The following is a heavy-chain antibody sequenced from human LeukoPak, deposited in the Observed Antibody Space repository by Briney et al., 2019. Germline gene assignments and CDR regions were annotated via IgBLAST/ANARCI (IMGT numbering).Heavy chain of an antibody. D-gene: IGHD2-21*01. CDR1: RYTFSRYS. J-gene: IGHJ4*03. CDR3: ESYPCAGGDCYLFMDH. CDR2: ISSSSSYI. Sequence: PGGSLRLSCAASRYTFSRYSMNWVRQAPGKGRVWVSSISSSSSYIYYADSVKGRFTISRDNAKNSLYLQMNSLRAEDTAVYYCESYPCAGGDCYLFMDHWGQGTLVTVSS. V-gene: IGHV3-21*01.